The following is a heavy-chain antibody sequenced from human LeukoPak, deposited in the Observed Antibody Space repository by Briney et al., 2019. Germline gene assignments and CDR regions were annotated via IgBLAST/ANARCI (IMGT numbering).Heavy chain of an antibody. CDR1: GGSFSGYY. Sequence: SETLSLTCAVYGGSFSGYYWSWICQPPGKGLEWIGEINHSGSTNYNPSLKSRVTISVDTSKNQFSLKLSSVTAADTAVYYCGRGSSWRSFDYWGQGTLVTVSS. D-gene: IGHD6-13*01. J-gene: IGHJ4*02. CDR3: GRGSSWRSFDY. CDR2: INHSGST. V-gene: IGHV4-34*01.